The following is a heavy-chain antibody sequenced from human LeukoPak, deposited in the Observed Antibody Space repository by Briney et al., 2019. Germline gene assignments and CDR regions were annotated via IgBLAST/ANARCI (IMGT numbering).Heavy chain of an antibody. V-gene: IGHV4-61*02. D-gene: IGHD3-10*01. Sequence: SETLSLTCTVSGGSISSGSYYWSWIRQPAGKGLEWIGRIYTSGSTNYNPSLKSRVTMSVDTSKNQFSLKLSSVTAADTAVYYCARVTGSGSYYNFDYWGKGTLVTVSS. CDR2: IYTSGST. CDR1: GGSISSGSYY. J-gene: IGHJ4*02. CDR3: ARVTGSGSYYNFDY.